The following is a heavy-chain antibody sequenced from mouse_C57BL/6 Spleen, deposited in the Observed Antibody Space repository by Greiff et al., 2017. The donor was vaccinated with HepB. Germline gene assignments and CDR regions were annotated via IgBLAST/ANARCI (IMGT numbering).Heavy chain of an antibody. CDR3: AREMMRAAMDY. V-gene: IGHV1-82*01. Sequence: QVQLQQSGPELVKPGASVKISCKASGYAFSSSWMNWVKQRPGKGLEWIGRIYPGDGDTNYNGKFKGKATLTADKSSSTAYMQLSSLTSEDSAVYFCAREMMRAAMDYWGQGTSVTVSS. D-gene: IGHD2-3*01. CDR1: GYAFSSSW. CDR2: IYPGDGDT. J-gene: IGHJ4*01.